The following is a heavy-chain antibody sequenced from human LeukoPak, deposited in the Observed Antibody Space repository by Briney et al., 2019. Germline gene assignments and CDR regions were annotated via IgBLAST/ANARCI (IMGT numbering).Heavy chain of an antibody. CDR3: ARDSGVVVPAAAPFDGYYYYYGMDV. V-gene: IGHV3-66*01. Sequence: GGSLRLSCAASGFTVSSNYMSWVRQAPGKGLEWVSVIYSGGSTHYADSVKGRFTISRDNSKNTLYLQMNSLRAEDTAVYYCARDSGVVVPAAAPFDGYYYYYGMDVWGQGTTVTVSS. CDR2: IYSGGST. CDR1: GFTVSSNY. D-gene: IGHD2-2*01. J-gene: IGHJ6*02.